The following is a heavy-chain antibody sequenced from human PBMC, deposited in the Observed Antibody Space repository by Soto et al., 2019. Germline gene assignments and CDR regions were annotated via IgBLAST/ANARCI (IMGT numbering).Heavy chain of an antibody. D-gene: IGHD3-10*01. CDR2: ISYDGSNK. V-gene: IGHV3-30-3*01. J-gene: IGHJ6*02. Sequence: GGSLRLSCAASGFTFSSYAMHWVRQAPGKGLGWVAVISYDGSNKYYADSVKGRFTISRDNSKNTLYLQMNSLRAEDTAVYYCARDKRDGSESYYYGMDVWGQGTTVTVSS. CDR1: GFTFSSYA. CDR3: ARDKRDGSESYYYGMDV.